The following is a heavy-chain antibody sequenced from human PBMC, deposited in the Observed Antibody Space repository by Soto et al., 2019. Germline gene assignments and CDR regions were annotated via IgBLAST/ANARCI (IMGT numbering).Heavy chain of an antibody. Sequence: SETLSLTCTVSGGSISSGGYYWSWIRQHPGKGLEWIGYIYYSGSTYYNPSLKSRVTISVDTSKNQFSLKLSSVTAADTAVYYCATRRGYCSSTSCYSYYYYMDVWGKGTTVTVSS. CDR1: GGSISSGGYY. J-gene: IGHJ6*03. D-gene: IGHD2-2*02. CDR3: ATRRGYCSSTSCYSYYYYMDV. CDR2: IYYSGST. V-gene: IGHV4-31*03.